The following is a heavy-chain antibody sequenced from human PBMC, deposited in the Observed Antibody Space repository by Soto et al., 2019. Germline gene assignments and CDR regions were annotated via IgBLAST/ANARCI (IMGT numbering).Heavy chain of an antibody. CDR1: GGSFSGYY. CDR2: INHSGST. V-gene: IGHV4-34*01. Sequence: SETLPLTCAVSGGSFSGYYWSWIRQPPGKGLEWTGEINHSGSTNYNPSLKSRVTISVDTSKNQFSLKLSSVTAADTAVYYCASQYYDILTGYYHHAFDIWGQGTMVTVSS. J-gene: IGHJ3*02. D-gene: IGHD3-9*01. CDR3: ASQYYDILTGYYHHAFDI.